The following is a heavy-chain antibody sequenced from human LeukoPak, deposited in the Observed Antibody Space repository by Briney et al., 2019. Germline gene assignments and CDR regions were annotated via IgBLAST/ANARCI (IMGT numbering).Heavy chain of an antibody. D-gene: IGHD1-26*01. V-gene: IGHV1-69*13. CDR2: IIPIFGTA. CDR3: AREGVSYPLYYYYMDV. Sequence: GASVKVSCKASGYTFTDYYIHWVRQAPGQGLEWMGGIIPIFGTANYAQKFQGRVTITADESTSTAYMELSSLRSEDTAVYYCAREGVSYPLYYYYMDVWGKGTTVTVSS. CDR1: GYTFTDYY. J-gene: IGHJ6*03.